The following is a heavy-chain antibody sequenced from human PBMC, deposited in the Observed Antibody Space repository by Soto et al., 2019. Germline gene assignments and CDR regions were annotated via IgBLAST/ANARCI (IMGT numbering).Heavy chain of an antibody. V-gene: IGHV3-23*01. Sequence: EVQLLESGGGLVQPGGSLRLSCAASGFTFSSYAMSWVRQAPGKGLEWVSAISGSGGSTYYADSVKGRFTISRDNSKNTLYLQMNSLGAEDTAVYYCARIAIPPSRWGMDVWGQVTTVTVSS. CDR2: ISGSGGST. D-gene: IGHD2-2*02. CDR3: ARIAIPPSRWGMDV. CDR1: GFTFSSYA. J-gene: IGHJ6*02.